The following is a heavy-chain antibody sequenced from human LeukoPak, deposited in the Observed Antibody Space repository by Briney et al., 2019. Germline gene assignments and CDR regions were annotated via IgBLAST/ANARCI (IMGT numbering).Heavy chain of an antibody. CDR2: ISGSGGST. J-gene: IGHJ3*02. CDR3: AKQEGSGWYFDAFDI. Sequence: GVSLRLSCAASGFTFRSYAMSWVRQAPGKGLEWVSAISGSGGSTYYADSVKGRFTISRDNSKNTLYLQMNSLRAEDTAVYYCAKQEGSGWYFDAFDIWGQGTMVTVSS. CDR1: GFTFRSYA. V-gene: IGHV3-23*01. D-gene: IGHD6-19*01.